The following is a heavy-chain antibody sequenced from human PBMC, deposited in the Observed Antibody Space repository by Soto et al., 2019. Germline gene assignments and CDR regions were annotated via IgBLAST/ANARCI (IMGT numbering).Heavy chain of an antibody. CDR1: GGSFSGYY. J-gene: IGHJ4*02. CDR3: ARDKITGLFDY. D-gene: IGHD2-8*02. CDR2: INHSGST. Sequence: QVQLQQWGAGLLKPSETLSLTCAVYGGSFSGYYWTWIRQPPGTGLEWIGEINHSGSTNYNPSLKSRVTLSVYTSQNQFSLKLTSVTAADTAVYYCARDKITGLFDYWGQGTLVTVSS. V-gene: IGHV4-34*01.